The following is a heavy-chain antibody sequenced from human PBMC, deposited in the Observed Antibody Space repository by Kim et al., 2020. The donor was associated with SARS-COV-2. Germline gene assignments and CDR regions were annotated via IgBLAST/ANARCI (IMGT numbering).Heavy chain of an antibody. Sequence: TNYAQKLQGRVTMTTDTSTSTAYMELRSLRSDDTAVYYCARARIVGAAADWGQGTLVTVSS. CDR2: T. J-gene: IGHJ4*02. V-gene: IGHV1-18*01. D-gene: IGHD1-26*01. CDR3: ARARIVGAAAD.